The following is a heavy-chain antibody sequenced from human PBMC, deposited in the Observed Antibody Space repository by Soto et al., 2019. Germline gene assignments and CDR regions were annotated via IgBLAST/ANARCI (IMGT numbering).Heavy chain of an antibody. CDR3: ARSAQWDGFDP. D-gene: IGHD2-8*01. Sequence: QVQLQESGPGLVRPSQTLSLTCTVSAGSISTINYYWSWIRQHPEKGLEWIGYISYSGSTFYHSSPKXRXTXSXXTSKKQFSLTLTSVTAADTAVYYCARSAQWDGFDPWGQGTMVTVSS. V-gene: IGHV4-31*03. J-gene: IGHJ3*01. CDR2: ISYSGST. CDR1: AGSISTINYY.